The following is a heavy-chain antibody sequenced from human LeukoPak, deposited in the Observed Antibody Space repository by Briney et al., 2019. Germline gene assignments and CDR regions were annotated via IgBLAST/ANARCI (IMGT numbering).Heavy chain of an antibody. J-gene: IGHJ6*02. CDR3: ARDKSSTVAQHTYAYGMDV. CDR2: IYYSGST. D-gene: IGHD4-23*01. V-gene: IGHV4-31*03. Sequence: PSETLSLTCTVSGGSISSGGCYWSWIRQHPGKGLEWIGYIYYSGSTYYNPSLKSRITISLDTSKNQFSLQLSSVTAADTAVYYCARDKSSTVAQHTYAYGMDVWGQGTMVTVSS. CDR1: GGSISSGGCY.